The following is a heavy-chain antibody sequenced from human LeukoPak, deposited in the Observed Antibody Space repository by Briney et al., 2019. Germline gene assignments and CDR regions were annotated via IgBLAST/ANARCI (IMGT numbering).Heavy chain of an antibody. CDR2: IIPIFGTA. Sequence: SVKVSCKASGGTFSSYAISWVRQAPGQGLEWMGGIIPIFGTANYAQKFQGRVTITTDESTSTAYMGLSSLRSEDTAVYYCARGTQALFDYWGQGTLVTVSS. CDR3: ARGTQALFDY. CDR1: GGTFSSYA. D-gene: IGHD3/OR15-3a*01. V-gene: IGHV1-69*05. J-gene: IGHJ4*02.